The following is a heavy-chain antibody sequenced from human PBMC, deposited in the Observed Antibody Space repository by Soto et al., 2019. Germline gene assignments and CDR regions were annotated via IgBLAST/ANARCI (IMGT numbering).Heavy chain of an antibody. J-gene: IGHJ2*01. CDR1: GFTLSNYW. V-gene: IGHV3-7*05. D-gene: IGHD3-22*01. Sequence: EVQLVESGGGLVQPGGSLRLSCAASGFTLSNYWMAWVRQAPGKGLEWVANINQDGSEKHYVDSAKGRFTISRDNARRSLYLQMNSLSAEDTAVFYCARTHLLETSGYRHFDLWGRGTRVAVSS. CDR3: ARTHLLETSGYRHFDL. CDR2: INQDGSEK.